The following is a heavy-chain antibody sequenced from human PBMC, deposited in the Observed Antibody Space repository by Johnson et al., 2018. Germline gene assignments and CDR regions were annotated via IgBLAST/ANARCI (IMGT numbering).Heavy chain of an antibody. D-gene: IGHD3-22*01. CDR2: ISGSGRIT. CDR1: GFTFSSYA. Sequence: EVQLVESGGGLVQPGGSXRLSCAASGFTFSSYAMTWVRQAPGKGLECVSAISGSGRITYYDDSLKGRFTISRDNSKNTLHLQMNSLRAEDPAVYYCARDLYHYDASGYYKVVGNRFDPWGQGTLVTVSS. CDR3: ARDLYHYDASGYYKVVGNRFDP. J-gene: IGHJ5*02. V-gene: IGHV3-23*04.